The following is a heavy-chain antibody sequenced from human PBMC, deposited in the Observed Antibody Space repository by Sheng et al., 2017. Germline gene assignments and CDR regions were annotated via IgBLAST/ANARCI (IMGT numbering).Heavy chain of an antibody. CDR1: GGTFSSYA. CDR2: IIPIFGTA. V-gene: IGHV1-69*05. CDR3: ARDAIYGDPNSMRGYYMDV. D-gene: IGHD4-17*01. Sequence: QVQLVQSGAEVKKPGSSVKVSCKASGGTFSSYAISWVRQAPGQGLEWMGGIIPIFGTANYAQKFQGRVTITTDESTSTAYMELSSLRSEDTAVYYCARDAIYGDPNSMRGYYMDVWGKGTTVTVSS. J-gene: IGHJ6*03.